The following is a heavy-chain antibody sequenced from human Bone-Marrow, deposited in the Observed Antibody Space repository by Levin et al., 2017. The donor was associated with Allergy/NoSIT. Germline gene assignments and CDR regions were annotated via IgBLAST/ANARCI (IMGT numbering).Heavy chain of an antibody. CDR3: ATSPTSGY. J-gene: IGHJ4*02. CDR1: GFTVVNNY. Sequence: ASVKVSCAASGFTVVNNYMSWVRQAPGKGLEGVSNMYSGGSTHYTDSVKGRFTISRDSSKNTLYLQMNSLRAEDTAVYYCATSPTSGYWGQGTLVTVSS. V-gene: IGHV3-53*01. CDR2: MYSGGST.